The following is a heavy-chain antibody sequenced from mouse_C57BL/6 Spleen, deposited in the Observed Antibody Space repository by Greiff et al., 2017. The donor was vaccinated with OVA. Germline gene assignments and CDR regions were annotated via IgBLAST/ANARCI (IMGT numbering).Heavy chain of an antibody. J-gene: IGHJ1*03. V-gene: IGHV1-50*01. Sequence: QVQLQQPGAELVKPGASVKLSCKASGYTFTSYWMQRVKPRPGQGLEWIGEIDPSDSYTNYNQKFKGKATLTVDTSASTACMQLSSLTSEDSAVYYCARGGIYDGYYDVWGTGTTGTVSS. CDR1: GYTFTSYW. CDR2: IDPSDSYT. CDR3: ARGGIYDGYYDV. D-gene: IGHD2-3*01.